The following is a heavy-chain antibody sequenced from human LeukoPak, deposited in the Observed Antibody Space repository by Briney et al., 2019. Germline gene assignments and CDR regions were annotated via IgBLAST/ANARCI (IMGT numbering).Heavy chain of an antibody. CDR2: MNPNSGNT. D-gene: IGHD6-6*01. V-gene: IGHV1-8*01. CDR3: ARAVSIAARRGGGY. J-gene: IGHJ4*02. CDR1: GYTFTSDD. Sequence: ASVKVSCQAAGYTFTSDDIHWVRQATGPWLEWMGWMNPNSGNTGYAQKFQGRVTMTRNTSISTAYMELSSLRSEDTAVYYCARAVSIAARRGGGYWGQGTLVTVPS.